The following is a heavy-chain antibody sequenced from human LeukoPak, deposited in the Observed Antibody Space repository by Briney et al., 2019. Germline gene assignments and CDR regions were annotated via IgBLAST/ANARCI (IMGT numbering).Heavy chain of an antibody. CDR3: ARAVIAVAGTHFDY. CDR2: IYYSGST. J-gene: IGHJ4*02. CDR1: GGSISSYY. D-gene: IGHD6-19*01. Sequence: PSETLSPTCTVSGGSISSYYWSWIRQPPGKGLEWIGYIYYSGSTNYNPSLKSRVTISVDTSKNQFSLKLSSVTAADTAVYYCARAVIAVAGTHFDYWGQGTLVTVSS. V-gene: IGHV4-59*01.